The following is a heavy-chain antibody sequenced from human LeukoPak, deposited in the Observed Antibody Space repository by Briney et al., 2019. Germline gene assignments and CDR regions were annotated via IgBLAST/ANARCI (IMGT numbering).Heavy chain of an antibody. V-gene: IGHV3-30-3*01. D-gene: IGHD3-9*01. CDR1: GFTFSSYA. CDR2: ISYDGSNK. CDR3: ARPSAGYNWFDP. Sequence: GGSLRLSCAASGFTFSSYAMPWVRQAPGKGLEWVAVISYDGSNKYYADSVKGRFTISRDNSKNTLYLQMNSLRAEDTAVYYCARPSAGYNWFDPWGQGTLVTVSS. J-gene: IGHJ5*02.